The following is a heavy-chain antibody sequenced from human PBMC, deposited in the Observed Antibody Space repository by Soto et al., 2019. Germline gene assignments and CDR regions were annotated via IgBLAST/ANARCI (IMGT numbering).Heavy chain of an antibody. Sequence: SETLSLTCTVSGGSISSGGYYWSWIRQHPGKGLEWIGYIYYSGSTYYNPSLKSRVTISVDTSKNQFSLKLSSVTAADTAVYYCAKSYNWNPQEKYNWFDPWGQGTLVTVSS. CDR3: AKSYNWNPQEKYNWFDP. J-gene: IGHJ5*02. CDR2: IYYSGST. V-gene: IGHV4-31*03. CDR1: GGSISSGGYY. D-gene: IGHD1-20*01.